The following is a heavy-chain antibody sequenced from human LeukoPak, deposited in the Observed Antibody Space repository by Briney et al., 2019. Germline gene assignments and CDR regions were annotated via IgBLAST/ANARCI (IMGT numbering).Heavy chain of an antibody. Sequence: GRSLRLSCAASGFTFDDYAMHWVRQAPGKGLEWVSGISWNSGSIGYADSVKGRFTISRDNAKNSLYLQMNSLRAEDTALYYCAKAQGFLELRRFDPWGQGTLVTVSS. V-gene: IGHV3-9*01. D-gene: IGHD3-3*01. CDR3: AKAQGFLELRRFDP. J-gene: IGHJ5*02. CDR1: GFTFDDYA. CDR2: ISWNSGSI.